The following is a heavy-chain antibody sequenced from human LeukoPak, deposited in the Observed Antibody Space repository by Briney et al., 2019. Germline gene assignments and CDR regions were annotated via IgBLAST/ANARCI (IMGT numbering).Heavy chain of an antibody. Sequence: PSETLSLTCGVYGGSFSAYYWSWIRQAPEKGLEWIGEINHRGSTNYNPSLKSRVTISLDTSENQFSLKLSSVTAADTAVYYCASVDTAMFYYFDYWGQGTLVTVSS. CDR2: INHRGST. J-gene: IGHJ4*02. V-gene: IGHV4-34*01. D-gene: IGHD5-18*01. CDR3: ASVDTAMFYYFDY. CDR1: GGSFSAYY.